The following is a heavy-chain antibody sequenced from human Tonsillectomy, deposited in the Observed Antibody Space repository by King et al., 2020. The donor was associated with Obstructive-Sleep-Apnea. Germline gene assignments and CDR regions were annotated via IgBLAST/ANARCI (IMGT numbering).Heavy chain of an antibody. D-gene: IGHD5-12*01. CDR3: ARDQVATQDDPLDY. Sequence: VQLVESGGRLVKPGGSLRRSCAASGFTFSGYYMSWSRQAPGKGLEWVSYISCSSRSTNYAESVKGRFTIPRDNAKNSLYLQMNSLRAEDTAVYYCARDQVATQDDPLDYWGQGTLVTVPS. CDR1: GFTFSGYY. V-gene: IGHV3-11*06. J-gene: IGHJ4*02. CDR2: ISCSSRST.